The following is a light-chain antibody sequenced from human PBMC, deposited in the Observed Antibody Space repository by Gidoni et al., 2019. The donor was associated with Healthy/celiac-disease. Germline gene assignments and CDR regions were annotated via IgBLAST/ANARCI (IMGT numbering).Light chain of an antibody. Sequence: QSALTQPASVSGSPGPSITISCTGTSSDVGDYNYVSWYQQHPGKAPKLMIYEVINRPSGVSNRFSGSKSGNTASLTISGLQAEDEADYYCSSYTSSSTWVFGGGTKLTVL. V-gene: IGLV2-14*01. J-gene: IGLJ3*02. CDR3: SSYTSSSTWV. CDR1: SSDVGDYNY. CDR2: EVI.